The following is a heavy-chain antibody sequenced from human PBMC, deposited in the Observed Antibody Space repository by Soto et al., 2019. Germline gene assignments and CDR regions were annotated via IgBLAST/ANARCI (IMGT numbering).Heavy chain of an antibody. V-gene: IGHV4-31*03. D-gene: IGHD1-26*01. Sequence: QVQLQESGPGLVKPSQTLSLTCTVSGASISSGGYYWSWIRQHLGKGLEWIGYIYYSGSTYYNPSLKTRVTISRDTSKNQFSLRLSSVTAADTAVYYCARDRPDTATTTRYCDYWGQGTLVTVSS. CDR1: GASISSGGYY. J-gene: IGHJ4*02. CDR3: ARDRPDTATTTRYCDY. CDR2: IYYSGST.